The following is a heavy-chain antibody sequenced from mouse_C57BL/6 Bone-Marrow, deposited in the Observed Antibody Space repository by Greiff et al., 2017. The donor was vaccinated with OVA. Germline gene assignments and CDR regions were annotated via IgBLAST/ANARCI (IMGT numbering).Heavy chain of an antibody. CDR3: AVYYDPYAVDY. CDR1: GYTFTDYY. D-gene: IGHD2-4*01. V-gene: IGHV1-26*01. J-gene: IGHJ4*01. CDR2: INPNNGGT. Sequence: EVQLQQSGPELVKPGASVKISCKASGYTFTDYYMNWVKQSHGKSLEWIGDINPNNGGTSYNQKFKGKATLTVDKSSSTAYMELRSLTSEDSAVYYCAVYYDPYAVDYWGQGTSVTVSS.